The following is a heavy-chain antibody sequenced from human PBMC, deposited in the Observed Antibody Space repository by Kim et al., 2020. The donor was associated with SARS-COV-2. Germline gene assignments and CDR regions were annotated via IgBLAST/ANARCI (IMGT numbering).Heavy chain of an antibody. V-gene: IGHV1-3*01. CDR1: GYTFTSYA. D-gene: IGHD3-22*01. J-gene: IGHJ4*02. Sequence: ASVKVSCKASGYTFTSYAMHWVRQAPGQRLEWMGWINAGNGNTKYSQKFQGRVTITRDTSASTAYMELSSLRSEDTAVYYCARYTLGGTGYYYFDYWGQGTLVTVSS. CDR2: INAGNGNT. CDR3: ARYTLGGTGYYYFDY.